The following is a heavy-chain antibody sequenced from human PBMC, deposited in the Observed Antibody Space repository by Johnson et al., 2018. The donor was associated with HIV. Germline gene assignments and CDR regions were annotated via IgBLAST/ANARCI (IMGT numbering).Heavy chain of an antibody. D-gene: IGHD3-10*01. J-gene: IGHJ3*02. Sequence: QEQVVESGGGVVQPGKSLRLSCAASGFTFSSYGMHWVRQAAGKGLEWVALIWYDGSNKYYADSVKGRFTISRDNSKNTLYLQMNSLRGEDLAVFYCTKDRRGLPPDAFDICGQGTMVTVSS. V-gene: IGHV3-33*06. CDR1: GFTFSSYG. CDR3: TKDRRGLPPDAFDI. CDR2: IWYDGSNK.